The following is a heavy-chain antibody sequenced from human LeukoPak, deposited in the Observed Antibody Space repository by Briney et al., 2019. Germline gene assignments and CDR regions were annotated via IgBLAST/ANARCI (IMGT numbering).Heavy chain of an antibody. Sequence: GGSLRLSCAASGFTFSSYAMSWVRQAPGKGLEWISAISGSGGNTYYADSVKGRFTISRDYSKNTVYLQMNSLRAEDTAVYYCAKEIDSSGWYRGGSDYWGQGTLVTVSS. J-gene: IGHJ4*02. CDR2: ISGSGGNT. D-gene: IGHD6-19*01. CDR3: AKEIDSSGWYRGGSDY. CDR1: GFTFSSYA. V-gene: IGHV3-23*01.